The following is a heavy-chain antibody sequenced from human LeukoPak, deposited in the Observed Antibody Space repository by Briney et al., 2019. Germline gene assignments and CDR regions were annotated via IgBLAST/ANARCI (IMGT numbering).Heavy chain of an antibody. J-gene: IGHJ3*02. CDR2: INHSGST. D-gene: IGHD3-9*01. V-gene: IGHV4-34*01. CDR1: GGSISSYY. Sequence: SETLSLTCTVSGGSISSYYWSWIRQPPGKGLEWIGEINHSGSTNYNPSLKSRVTISVDTSKNQFSLKLSSVTAADTAVFYCARAPLRYAPIDIWGQGTMVTVSS. CDR3: ARAPLRYAPIDI.